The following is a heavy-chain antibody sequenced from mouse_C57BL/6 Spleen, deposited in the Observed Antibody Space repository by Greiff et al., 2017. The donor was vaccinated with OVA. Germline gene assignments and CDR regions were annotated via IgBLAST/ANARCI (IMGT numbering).Heavy chain of an antibody. J-gene: IGHJ3*01. CDR2: IYPGSGST. Sequence: HVQLQQPGAELVKPGASVKMSCKASGYTFTSYWITWVKQRPGQGLEWIGDIYPGSGSTNYNEKFKSKATLTVDTSSSTAYMQLSSLTSEDSAVYYCARSGIYYDYAVAYWGQGTLVTVSA. CDR3: ARSGIYYDYAVAY. V-gene: IGHV1-55*01. CDR1: GYTFTSYW. D-gene: IGHD2-4*01.